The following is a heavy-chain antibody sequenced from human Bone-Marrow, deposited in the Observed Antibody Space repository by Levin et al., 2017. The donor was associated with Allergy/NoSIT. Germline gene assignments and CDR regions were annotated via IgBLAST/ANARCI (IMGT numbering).Heavy chain of an antibody. CDR3: ARGSDMVDY. V-gene: IGHV3-11*05. Sequence: KSGGSLRLSCAGSGFTFSDYYLAWIRQAPGKGLEWISYIGGLTTYTNYADSVKGRFTISRDDANDSVYLHMNYLRAEDTAIYYCARGSDMVDYWGQGTPVTVSS. CDR2: IGGLTTYT. J-gene: IGHJ4*02. CDR1: GFTFSDYY. D-gene: IGHD2-8*01.